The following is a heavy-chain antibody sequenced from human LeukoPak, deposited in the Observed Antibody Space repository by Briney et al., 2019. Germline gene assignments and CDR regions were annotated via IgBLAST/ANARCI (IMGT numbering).Heavy chain of an antibody. D-gene: IGHD4-23*01. CDR2: INPNSGGT. J-gene: IGHJ5*02. Sequence: ASVKVSCKASGYTFTGYYMHWVRQAPGQGLEWMGWINPNSGGTNYAQKFQGRVAMTRDTSISTAYMELSRLRSDDTAVYYCARLRVSTVVTPGTHASWFDPWGQGTLVTVSS. CDR3: ARLRVSTVVTPGTHASWFDP. V-gene: IGHV1-2*02. CDR1: GYTFTGYY.